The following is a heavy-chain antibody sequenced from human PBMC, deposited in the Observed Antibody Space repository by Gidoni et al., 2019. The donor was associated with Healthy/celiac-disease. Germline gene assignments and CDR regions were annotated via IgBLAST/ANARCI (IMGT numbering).Heavy chain of an antibody. CDR1: GFTFSSYA. V-gene: IGHV3-23*01. CDR3: AKDQGSSGWNFDY. J-gene: IGHJ4*02. D-gene: IGHD6-19*01. CDR2: ISGSGGST. Sequence: EVQLLESGGGSVQPGGSLRLSCAASGFTFSSYAMSWVRQAPGKGLEWVSAISGSGGSTYYAGSVKGRFTISRDNSKNTLYLQMNSLRAEDTAVYYCAKDQGSSGWNFDYWGQGTLVTVSS.